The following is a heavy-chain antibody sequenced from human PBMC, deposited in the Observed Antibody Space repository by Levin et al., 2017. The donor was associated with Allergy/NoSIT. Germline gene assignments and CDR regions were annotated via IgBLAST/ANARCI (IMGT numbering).Heavy chain of an antibody. CDR3: TTDEREPRWDDAFDI. D-gene: IGHD1-14*01. CDR1: GFTFSNAW. V-gene: IGHV3-15*01. CDR2: IKSKTDGGTT. J-gene: IGHJ3*02. Sequence: GGSLRLSCAASGFTFSNAWMSWVRQAPGKGLEWVGRIKSKTDGGTTDYAAPVKGRFTISRDDSKNTLYLQMNSLKTEDTAVYYCTTDEREPRWDDAFDIWGQGTMVTVSS.